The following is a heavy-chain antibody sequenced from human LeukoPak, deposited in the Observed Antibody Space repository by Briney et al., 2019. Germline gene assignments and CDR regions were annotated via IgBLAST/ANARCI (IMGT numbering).Heavy chain of an antibody. CDR3: AEDHLEYCSSTSCSGGSDY. V-gene: IGHV3-30*02. CDR1: GFTFSSYG. CDR2: IRYDGSNK. Sequence: GGSLRLSCAASGFTFSSYGMHWVRQAPGKGLEWVAFIRYDGSNKYYADSGKGRFTISRDKSKNTLILQMNSRRAEDTGVYYCAEDHLEYCSSTSCSGGSDYWGQGTLVTVSS. D-gene: IGHD2-2*01. J-gene: IGHJ4*02.